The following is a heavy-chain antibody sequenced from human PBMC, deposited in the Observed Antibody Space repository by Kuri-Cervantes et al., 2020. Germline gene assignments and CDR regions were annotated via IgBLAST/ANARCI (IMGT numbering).Heavy chain of an antibody. V-gene: IGHV1-69*06. CDR1: GHTFTGYY. J-gene: IGHJ3*02. CDR3: ARAKPARAFDI. CDR2: IIPIFGTA. Sequence: SVKVSCKASGHTFTGYYIHLVRQAPGQGLEWMGGIIPIFGTANYAQKFQGRVTITADKSTSTAYMELSSLRSEDTAVYYCARAKPARAFDIWGQGTMVTVSS.